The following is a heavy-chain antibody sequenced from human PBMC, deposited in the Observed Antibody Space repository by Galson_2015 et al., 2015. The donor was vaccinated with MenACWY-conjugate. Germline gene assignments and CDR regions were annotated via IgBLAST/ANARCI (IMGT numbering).Heavy chain of an antibody. Sequence: SETLSLTCAVYGGSFSGYYWSWIRQPPGKGLEWIGEINHSGGTNYNPSLKSRVTISVDTSKNQFSLKLSSVAAADTAVYYCARVENWFDPWGQGTLVTVSS. V-gene: IGHV4-34*01. CDR2: INHSGGT. CDR1: GGSFSGYY. J-gene: IGHJ5*02. CDR3: ARVENWFDP.